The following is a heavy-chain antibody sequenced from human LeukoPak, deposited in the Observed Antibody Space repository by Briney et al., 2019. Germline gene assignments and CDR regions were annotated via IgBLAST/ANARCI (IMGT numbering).Heavy chain of an antibody. Sequence: SETLSLTCTVSGGSISSYYWSWIRQPPGKGLEWIGYISYSGSTNYNPSLKSRVTISIDTSKNQLSLKLSSVTAADTAVYYCARRWYRYYFDYWGQGTLVTVSS. V-gene: IGHV4-59*08. J-gene: IGHJ4*02. CDR1: GGSISSYY. D-gene: IGHD2-15*01. CDR3: ARRWYRYYFDY. CDR2: ISYSGST.